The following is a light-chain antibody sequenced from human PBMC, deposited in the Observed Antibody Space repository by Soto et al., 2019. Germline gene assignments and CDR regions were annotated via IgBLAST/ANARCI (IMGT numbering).Light chain of an antibody. J-gene: IGLJ1*01. CDR3: SSYTSSSTFYV. CDR2: EVS. CDR1: SSDVGGYNY. Sequence: SVLTQPPSASESPGQRVTISWTGTSSDVGGYNYVSWYQQHPGKAPKLMIYEVSNRPSGVSNRFSGSKSGNTASLTISGLQAEDEADYYCSSYTSSSTFYVFGTGTKVTVL. V-gene: IGLV2-14*01.